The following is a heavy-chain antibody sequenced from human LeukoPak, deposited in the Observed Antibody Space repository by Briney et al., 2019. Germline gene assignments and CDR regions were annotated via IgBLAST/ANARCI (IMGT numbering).Heavy chain of an antibody. V-gene: IGHV4-34*01. CDR2: INHSGGT. CDR1: GGSFSGYY. D-gene: IGHD3-3*01. Sequence: SETLSLTCAVYGGSFSGYYWSWIRQPPGKGLEWIGEINHSGGTNYNPSLKSRVTISVDTSKNQFSLKLSSVTAADTAVYYCARAHYDFWSGYYKPIDYWGQGTLVTVSS. J-gene: IGHJ4*02. CDR3: ARAHYDFWSGYYKPIDY.